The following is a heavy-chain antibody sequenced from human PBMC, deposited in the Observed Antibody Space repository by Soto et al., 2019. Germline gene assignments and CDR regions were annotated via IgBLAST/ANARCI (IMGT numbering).Heavy chain of an antibody. J-gene: IGHJ4*02. CDR3: VRTSLVVAAATREDY. Sequence: EVQLVESGGGLVQPGESLRLSCAASGFTFSSYWMHWVRQAPGKGRVWVSRINSDGSSTSYAGSVKGRFTISRDNAKNTLDLQMNSLRAEDTAVYYCVRTSLVVAAATREDYWGQGTLVTVSS. CDR1: GFTFSSYW. V-gene: IGHV3-74*01. CDR2: INSDGSST. D-gene: IGHD2-15*01.